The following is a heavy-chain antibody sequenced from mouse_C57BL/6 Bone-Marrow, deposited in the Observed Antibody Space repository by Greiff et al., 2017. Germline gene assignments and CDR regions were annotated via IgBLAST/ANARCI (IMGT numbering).Heavy chain of an antibody. CDR3: ARGTTVVATDY. J-gene: IGHJ2*01. CDR1: GYTFTSYW. CDR2: IYPGSGST. V-gene: IGHV1-55*01. Sequence: QVQLQQSGAELVKPGASVKMSCKASGYTFTSYWITWVKQRPGQGLEWIGDIYPGSGSTNYNEKFKSKATLTVDTSSSTAYMQLSSLTSEDSAVYCCARGTTVVATDYWGQGTTLTVSS. D-gene: IGHD1-1*01.